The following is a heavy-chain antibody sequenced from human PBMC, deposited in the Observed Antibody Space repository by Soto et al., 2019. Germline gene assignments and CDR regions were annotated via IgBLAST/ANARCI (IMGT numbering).Heavy chain of an antibody. V-gene: IGHV3-23*01. J-gene: IGHJ4*02. D-gene: IGHD1-7*01. CDR1: GLTFSNYA. Sequence: LRLSCATSGLTFSNYAMSWVRQSPGGGLEWVSSMSGSSSTTYYADSVRGRFTISRDRSKNTLYLQMSSLRAEDTALYYCAKNQERELPRVIDFWGQGTLVTVSS. CDR3: AKNQERELPRVIDF. CDR2: MSGSSSTT.